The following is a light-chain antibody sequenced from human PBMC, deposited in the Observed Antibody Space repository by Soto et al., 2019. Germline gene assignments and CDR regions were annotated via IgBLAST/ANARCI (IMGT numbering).Light chain of an antibody. Sequence: DIQLTQSPSFLSASVGDRVTITCRASQGISNYLAWYQQKPGKVPQLLIYAASTLQSGVPSRFSGSGSGTELTLTISSLQPQEFATYYCQDLKLYLYNFGQGTKL. V-gene: IGKV1-9*01. CDR2: AAS. CDR1: QGISNY. J-gene: IGKJ2*01. CDR3: QDLKLYLYN.